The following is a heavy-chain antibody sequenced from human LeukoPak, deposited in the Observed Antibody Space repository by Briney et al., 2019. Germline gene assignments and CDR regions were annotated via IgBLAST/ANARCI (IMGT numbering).Heavy chain of an antibody. V-gene: IGHV5-51*01. J-gene: IGHJ4*02. CDR3: TTMRVLEFEEYYFDS. D-gene: IGHD1-1*01. CDR1: GYSITTYW. CDR2: IYPGDSDT. Sequence: GESLKISCQGSGYSITTYWIGWVRQKPGKGLEWLGSIYPGDSDTTYNPSFQGQVTISVDKSISTAYLQWSSLRASDTAMYYCTTMRVLEFEEYYFDSWGQGTLVTVSS.